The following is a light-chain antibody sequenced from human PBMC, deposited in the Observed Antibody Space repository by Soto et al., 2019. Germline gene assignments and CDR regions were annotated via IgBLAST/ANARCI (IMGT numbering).Light chain of an antibody. CDR2: GSS. J-gene: IGKJ1*01. V-gene: IGKV3-20*01. CDR3: QHYRSSGT. Sequence: EIVLTQSPGTLSLSPGERATHSCRASQSLASNYLAWYQQKPGQAPRLLLYGSSTRATGIPDRFSGSGSGTDFTLTISRLEPEDFAVYYCQHYRSSGTFGQGTKVEIK. CDR1: QSLASNY.